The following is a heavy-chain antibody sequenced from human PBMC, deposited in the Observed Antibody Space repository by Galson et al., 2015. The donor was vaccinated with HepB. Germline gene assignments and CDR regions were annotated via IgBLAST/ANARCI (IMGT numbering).Heavy chain of an antibody. CDR3: ARAKADNEMATIPYWYFDL. CDR1: GYTFTSYA. Sequence: SVKVSCKASGYTFTSYAMNWVRQAPGQGLEWMGWINTNTGNPTYAQGFTGRFVFSLDTSVSTAYLQISSLKAEDTAVYYCARAKADNEMATIPYWYFDLWGRGTLVTVSS. D-gene: IGHD5-24*01. CDR2: INTNTGNP. J-gene: IGHJ2*01. V-gene: IGHV7-4-1*02.